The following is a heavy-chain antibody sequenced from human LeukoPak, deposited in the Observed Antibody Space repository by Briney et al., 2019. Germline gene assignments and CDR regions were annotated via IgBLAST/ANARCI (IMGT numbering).Heavy chain of an antibody. CDR2: ISYDGSNK. J-gene: IGHJ4*02. D-gene: IGHD3-10*01. Sequence: PGRSLRLSCAASGFTFSSYAMHWVRQAPGKGLEWVAVISYDGSNKYYADSVKGRFTISRDNSKNTLYLQMNSLRVEDTAVYYCARVSSMLRGPLVIYYFDFWGQGTLVTVSS. CDR1: GFTFSSYA. V-gene: IGHV3-30*04. CDR3: ARVSSMLRGPLVIYYFDF.